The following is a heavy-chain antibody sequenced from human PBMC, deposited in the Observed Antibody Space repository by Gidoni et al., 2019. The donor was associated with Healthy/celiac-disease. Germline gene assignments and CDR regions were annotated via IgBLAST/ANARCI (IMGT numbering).Heavy chain of an antibody. J-gene: IGHJ4*02. D-gene: IGHD3-3*01. V-gene: IGHV1-8*01. CDR2: MKPNSSNT. CDR1: GYTFTSYD. CDR3: ARGSRITMFGGAPDY. Sequence: QVQLVQSGAEVKKPGASVKVSCKASGYTFTSYDINWVRQATGQGLEWMGWMKPNSSNTGYAQKFQGRVTMTRNTYISTDYMELSSLRSEETAVYYCARGSRITMFGGAPDYWGQGTLVTVSA.